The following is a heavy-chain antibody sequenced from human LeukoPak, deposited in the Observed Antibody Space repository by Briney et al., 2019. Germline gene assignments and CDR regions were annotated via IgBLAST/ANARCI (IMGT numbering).Heavy chain of an antibody. Sequence: ASVKVSCKASGYSFTGYYIHWVRQAPVQGLEWMGWLNPNSGATMYAQKFQGRVTMTRDTSISTVYMDVTRLRSDDTAIYFCARGAVGGNYGLDQIDYWGQGTLVTVSS. CDR1: GYSFTGYY. CDR3: ARGAVGGNYGLDQIDY. V-gene: IGHV1-2*02. CDR2: LNPNSGAT. J-gene: IGHJ4*02. D-gene: IGHD1-7*01.